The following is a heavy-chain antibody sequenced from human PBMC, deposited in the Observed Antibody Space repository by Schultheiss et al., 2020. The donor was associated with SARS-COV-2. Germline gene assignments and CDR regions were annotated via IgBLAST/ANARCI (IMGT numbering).Heavy chain of an antibody. J-gene: IGHJ6*02. CDR3: ARDIGGSYYPSYYYYGMDV. Sequence: SETLSLTCAVYGGSFSGYYWSWIRQPAGKGLEWIGRIYTSGSTNYNPSLKSRVTISVDTSKNQFSLKLSSVTAADTAVYYCARDIGGSYYPSYYYYGMDVWGQGTTVTVSS. V-gene: IGHV4-4*07. CDR1: GGSFSGYY. CDR2: IYTSGST. D-gene: IGHD1-26*01.